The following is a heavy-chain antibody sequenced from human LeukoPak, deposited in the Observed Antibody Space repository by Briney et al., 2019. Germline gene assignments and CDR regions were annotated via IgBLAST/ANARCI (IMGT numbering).Heavy chain of an antibody. V-gene: IGHV3-49*03. J-gene: IGHJ4*02. CDR1: GFTFGDYL. D-gene: IGHD6-19*01. CDR3: SRGSGWLSVY. CDR2: ISGGTT. Sequence: GGSLRLSCTASGFTFGDYLMSWFRQAPGKELEWIGFISGGTTEYAASVKGRFTISRDDSTSTAYLQMNSLTTEDTAVYYCSRGSGWLSVYWGQGTLVTVSS.